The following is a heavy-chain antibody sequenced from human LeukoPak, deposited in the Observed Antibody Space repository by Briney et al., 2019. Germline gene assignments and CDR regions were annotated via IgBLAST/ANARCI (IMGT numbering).Heavy chain of an antibody. Sequence: SVKVSCKASGGTFSSYAISWVRQAPGQGLEWMGGIIPIFGTANYAQKFQGRVTITADESTSTAYMELSSLRSEDTAVYYCARPDEDRGYSYGYNYWGQGTLVPVSS. D-gene: IGHD5-18*01. J-gene: IGHJ4*02. CDR3: ARPDEDRGYSYGYNY. V-gene: IGHV1-69*13. CDR2: IIPIFGTA. CDR1: GGTFSSYA.